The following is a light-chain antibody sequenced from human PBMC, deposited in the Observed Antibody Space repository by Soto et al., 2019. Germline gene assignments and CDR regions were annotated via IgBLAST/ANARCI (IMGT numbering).Light chain of an antibody. V-gene: IGKV3-20*01. CDR2: GAS. Sequence: EIVLMQSPGTLSLSPGERATLSCRTSQTLRRTYIAWYQQKPGQAPRVLIYGASKRATGIPDRFSGSGSGTDFCLTISRLEPEDSAVYYCHQYDNAPQTYGQGTKVDIK. CDR3: HQYDNAPQT. J-gene: IGKJ2*01. CDR1: QTLRRTY.